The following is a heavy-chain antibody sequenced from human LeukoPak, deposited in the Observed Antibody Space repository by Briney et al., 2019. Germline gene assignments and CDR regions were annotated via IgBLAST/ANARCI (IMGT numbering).Heavy chain of an antibody. V-gene: IGHV1-2*06. CDR2: INPNSGGT. Sequence: ASVRVSCKASGYTFTGYHMHWVRQAPGQGLEWMGRINPNSGGTNYAQKFQGRVTMTRDTSISTAYMELSRLRSDDTAVYYCASNYDILTGYFRGAFDIWGQGTMVTVSS. D-gene: IGHD3-9*01. CDR3: ASNYDILTGYFRGAFDI. CDR1: GYTFTGYH. J-gene: IGHJ3*02.